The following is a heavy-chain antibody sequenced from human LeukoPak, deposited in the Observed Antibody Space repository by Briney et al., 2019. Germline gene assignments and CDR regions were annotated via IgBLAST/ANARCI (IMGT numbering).Heavy chain of an antibody. CDR3: ARLKSGYSYGD. Sequence: ESLKLYRKCSGYHLATDWIGLVRQIPGKGLEWMGIIFPADSDTRYNPSFQGQVTISSDKSITTAYLQWSSLKASDTAMNYCARLKSGYSYGDWGQGTLVTVSS. V-gene: IGHV5-51*01. J-gene: IGHJ4*02. CDR1: GYHLATDW. D-gene: IGHD5-18*01. CDR2: IFPADSDT.